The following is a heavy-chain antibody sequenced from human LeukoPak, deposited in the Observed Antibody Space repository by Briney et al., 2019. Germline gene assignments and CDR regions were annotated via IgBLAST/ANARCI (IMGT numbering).Heavy chain of an antibody. V-gene: IGHV1-3*01. Sequence: ASVKVSCKASGYTFTSYAMHWVRQAPGQRLEWMGWINAGNGNTKYSQKFQGRVTITRDTSASTAYMELSSLRSEDTAVYYCARVHCSGGSCYSAGDYWGQGTLVTVSS. D-gene: IGHD2-15*01. CDR2: INAGNGNT. CDR3: ARVHCSGGSCYSAGDY. CDR1: GYTFTSYA. J-gene: IGHJ4*02.